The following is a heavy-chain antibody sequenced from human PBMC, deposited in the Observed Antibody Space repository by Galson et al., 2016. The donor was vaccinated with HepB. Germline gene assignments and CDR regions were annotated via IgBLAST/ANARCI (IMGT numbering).Heavy chain of an antibody. V-gene: IGHV2-70*11. J-gene: IGHJ6*02. Sequence: PALVKPTQTLTLTCSFSGFSLTTSGMCVSWIRQPPGKALEWLARIDWDDDKYYSTSLRTRLAISKDTAKNQVVLTMTNLDPVDTATYSCARTNMVHSYYGLDVWGQGTTGTVSS. CDR2: IDWDDDK. D-gene: IGHD4/OR15-4a*01. CDR3: ARTNMVHSYYGLDV. CDR1: GFSLTTSGMC.